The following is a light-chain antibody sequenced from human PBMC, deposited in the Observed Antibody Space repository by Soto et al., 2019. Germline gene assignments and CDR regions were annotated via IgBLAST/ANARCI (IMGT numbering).Light chain of an antibody. CDR2: DVS. Sequence: QSVLTQPASVSGAPGHSITISCTGTSSDVGGYNYVSWYQQHPGKAPKLTIYDVSNRPSGVSNRFSGSKSGNTASLTISGLQAEDEADYYCSSYTSSSPYVFGTGTKLTVL. J-gene: IGLJ1*01. CDR1: SSDVGGYNY. V-gene: IGLV2-14*01. CDR3: SSYTSSSPYV.